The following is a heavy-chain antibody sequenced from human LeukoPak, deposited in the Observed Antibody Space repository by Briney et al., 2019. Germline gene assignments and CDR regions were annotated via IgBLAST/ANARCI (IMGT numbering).Heavy chain of an antibody. CDR1: GFTFSSYS. J-gene: IGHJ5*02. CDR3: ARDRAAVLRFLEWSPGFDP. V-gene: IGHV3-48*04. CDR2: ISSSSSTI. D-gene: IGHD3-3*01. Sequence: GGSLRLSCAASGFTFSSYSMNWVRQAPGKGLEWVSYISSSSSTIYYADSVKGRFTISRDNAKNSLYLQMNSLRAEDTAVYYCARDRAAVLRFLEWSPGFDPWGQGTLVTASS.